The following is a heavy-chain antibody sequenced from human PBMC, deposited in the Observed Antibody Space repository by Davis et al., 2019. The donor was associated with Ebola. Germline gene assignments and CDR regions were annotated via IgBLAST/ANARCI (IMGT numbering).Heavy chain of an antibody. V-gene: IGHV3-30-3*01. J-gene: IGHJ6*04. Sequence: GESLKISCAASGFTFSSYAMHWVRQAPGKGLEWVAVISYDGSNKYYADSVKGRFTISRDNSKNTLYLQMNSLRAEDTAVYYCARDTTAPPFGMDVWGKGTTVTVSS. CDR2: ISYDGSNK. D-gene: IGHD4-11*01. CDR3: ARDTTAPPFGMDV. CDR1: GFTFSSYA.